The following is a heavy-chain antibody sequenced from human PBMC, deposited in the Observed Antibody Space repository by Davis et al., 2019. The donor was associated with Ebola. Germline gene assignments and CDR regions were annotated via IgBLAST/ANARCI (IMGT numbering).Heavy chain of an antibody. D-gene: IGHD6-19*01. CDR1: GGSFSGYY. Sequence: PSETLSLTCAVYGGSFSGYYWSWIRQPPGKGLEWIGEINHSGSTNYNPSLKSRVTISVDTSKNQFSLKLSSVTAADTAVYYCARGSSGWLDYWGQGTLVTVSS. CDR2: INHSGST. V-gene: IGHV4-34*01. CDR3: ARGSSGWLDY. J-gene: IGHJ4*02.